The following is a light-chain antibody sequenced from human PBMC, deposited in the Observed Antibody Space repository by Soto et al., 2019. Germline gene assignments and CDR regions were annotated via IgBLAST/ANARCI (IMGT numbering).Light chain of an antibody. CDR3: QQYESYPVT. CDR1: QDINNA. Sequence: DIQMTQSPSSLSPSVGDRVTITCRASQDINNALAWFQQKPGEAPKSLIYAASSLQSGVPSRFSGSGSATYFTLTITSLQPEDFATYYCQQYESYPVTFGQGKRLQVK. V-gene: IGKV1-16*01. CDR2: AAS. J-gene: IGKJ5*01.